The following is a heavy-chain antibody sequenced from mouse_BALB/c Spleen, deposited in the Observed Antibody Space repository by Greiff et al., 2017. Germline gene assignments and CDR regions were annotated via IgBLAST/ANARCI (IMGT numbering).Heavy chain of an antibody. D-gene: IGHD1-2*01. CDR2: ISSGSSTI. J-gene: IGHJ4*01. CDR3: ARDGYVGYAMDY. CDR1: GFTFSSFG. V-gene: IGHV5-17*02. Sequence: EVKLMESGGGLVQPGGSRKLSCAASGFTFSSFGMHWVRQAPEKGLEWVAYISSGSSTIYYADTVKGRFTISRDNPKNTLFLQMTSLRSEDTAMYYCARDGYVGYAMDYWGQGTSVTVSS.